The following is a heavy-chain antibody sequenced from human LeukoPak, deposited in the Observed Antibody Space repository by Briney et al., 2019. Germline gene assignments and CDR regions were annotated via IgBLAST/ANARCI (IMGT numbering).Heavy chain of an antibody. CDR2: MSYDGTTQ. D-gene: IGHD2-2*01. CDR3: ASKLLPAAEQGLAY. Sequence: GGSLRLSCAASGFTFTYYAMHWVRQAPGKGLEWVSVMSYDGTTQYYADSLKGRFTISRDNSKNTLLLQMHSLRVEDTAVYYCASKLLPAAEQGLAYWGQGTLVTVSS. CDR1: GFTFTYYA. J-gene: IGHJ4*02. V-gene: IGHV3-30*14.